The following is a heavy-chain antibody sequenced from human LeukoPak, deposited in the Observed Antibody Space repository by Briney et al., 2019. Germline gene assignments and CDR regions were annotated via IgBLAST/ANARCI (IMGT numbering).Heavy chain of an antibody. CDR3: ARGPTLYSSSWYGYYYYYMDV. CDR2: INHSGST. CDR1: GGSFSGYY. J-gene: IGHJ6*03. D-gene: IGHD6-13*01. Sequence: SETLSLTCAVYGGSFSGYYWSWIRQPPGKGLEWIGEINHSGSTNYNPSLKSRVTISVDTSKNQFSLKLSSVTAADTAVYYCARGPTLYSSSWYGYYYYYMDVWGKGTTVTVSS. V-gene: IGHV4-34*01.